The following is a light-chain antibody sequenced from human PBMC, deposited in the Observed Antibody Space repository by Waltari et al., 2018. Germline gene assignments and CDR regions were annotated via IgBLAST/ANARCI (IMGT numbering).Light chain of an antibody. CDR3: SSYAGSSTLV. CDR1: SSDADDSYH. Sequence: QPALTQPRPVSVSPGPSVTISSTGTSSDADDSYHVSWYQHNPGKAPKLMIDDVNKRPSGVPYRFSGSKSGNTASLTISGLQPEDEADYYCSSYAGSSTLVFGGGTKLTVL. CDR2: DVN. V-gene: IGLV2-11*01. J-gene: IGLJ3*02.